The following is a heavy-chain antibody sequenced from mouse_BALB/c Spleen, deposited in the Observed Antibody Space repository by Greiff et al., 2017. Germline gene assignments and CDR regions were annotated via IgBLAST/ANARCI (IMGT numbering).Heavy chain of an antibody. J-gene: IGHJ1*01. V-gene: IGHV14-3*02. CDR2: IDPANGNT. CDR3: ARETRYFDV. Sequence: EVKLMESGAELVKPGASVKLSCTASGFNIKDTYMHWVKQRPEQGLEWIGRIDPANGNTKYDPKFQGKATITADTSSNTAYLQLSSLTSEDTAVYYCARETRYFDVWGAGTTVTVSS. CDR1: GFNIKDTY.